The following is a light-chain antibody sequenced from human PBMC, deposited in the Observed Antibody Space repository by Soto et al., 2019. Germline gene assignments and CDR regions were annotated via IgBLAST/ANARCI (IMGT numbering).Light chain of an antibody. Sequence: ALTQPPSASGTPGQRVTISCSGSSSNIGSNYVYWYQQLPGTAPKLLIYRNNQRPSGVPDRFSGSKSGTSASLAISGLRSEDEADYYCAAWDDSLSGFYVFGTGTKVTVL. CDR1: SSNIGSNY. J-gene: IGLJ1*01. V-gene: IGLV1-47*01. CDR2: RNN. CDR3: AAWDDSLSGFYV.